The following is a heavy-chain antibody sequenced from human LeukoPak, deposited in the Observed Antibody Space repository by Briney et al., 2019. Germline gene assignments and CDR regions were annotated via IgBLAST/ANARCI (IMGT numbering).Heavy chain of an antibody. Sequence: GGSLRLPCAASGFTFSSYSMNWVRQAPGKGLEWVSYISSSSSTIYYADSVKGRFTISRDNAKNSLYLQMNSLRAEDTAVYYCARDHPAARGAFDIWGQGTMVTVSS. CDR2: ISSSSSTI. CDR3: ARDHPAARGAFDI. CDR1: GFTFSSYS. V-gene: IGHV3-48*01. D-gene: IGHD6-6*01. J-gene: IGHJ3*02.